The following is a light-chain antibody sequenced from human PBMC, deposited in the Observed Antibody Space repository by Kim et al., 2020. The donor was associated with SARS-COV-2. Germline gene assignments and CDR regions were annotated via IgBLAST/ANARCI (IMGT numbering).Light chain of an antibody. J-gene: IGLJ2*01. Sequence: PGRTARSSCGGLNIGNKSVHWYQQKPGQAPVLVIYYDGARPSGIPARFSASNSGDTATLTIDTVEAEDEADYYCQVWDSSSDHVVFGGGTQLTVL. CDR3: QVWDSSSDHVV. V-gene: IGLV3-21*04. CDR2: YDG. CDR1: NIGNKS.